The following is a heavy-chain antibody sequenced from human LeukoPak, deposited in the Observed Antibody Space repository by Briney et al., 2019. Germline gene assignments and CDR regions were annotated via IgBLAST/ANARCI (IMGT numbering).Heavy chain of an antibody. CDR2: IYDRGST. Sequence: ETLSLTCTVSGGSISSYYWSWIRQPPGKGLEWIGNIYDRGSTKYNPSLKSRVTISVDTSKNQFSLRLSSVTAADTAVYYCARGRTFDNWGQGTLLPVSS. V-gene: IGHV4-59*01. CDR3: ARGRTFDN. J-gene: IGHJ4*02. CDR1: GGSISSYY.